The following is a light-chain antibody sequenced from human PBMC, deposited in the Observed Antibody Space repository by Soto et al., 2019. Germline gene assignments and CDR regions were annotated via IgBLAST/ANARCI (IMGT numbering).Light chain of an antibody. Sequence: DIQMTQSPSSLSASVGDRVTITCRASQSISSYLNWYQQKPGKAPKRLIYAASSLQSGVPSRFSGSGSGTDFPLTISSLQPEDFATYYCQQSDSTPQTFGQGTKVELK. CDR3: QQSDSTPQT. V-gene: IGKV1-39*01. CDR2: AAS. CDR1: QSISSY. J-gene: IGKJ1*01.